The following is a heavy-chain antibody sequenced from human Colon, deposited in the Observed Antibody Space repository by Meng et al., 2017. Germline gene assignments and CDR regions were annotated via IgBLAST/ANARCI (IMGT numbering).Heavy chain of an antibody. CDR2: IYYSGST. CDR1: GGSISSGDYY. V-gene: IGHV4-30-4*01. CDR3: ARGYYDSSGYGYWYFDL. Sequence: QVQRPAADPVLVSTSQYLSLTCTVSGGSISSGDYYWSWIRQPPGKGLEWIGYIYYSGSTYYNPSLKSRVTISVDTSKNQFSLKLSSVTAADTAVYYCARGYYDSSGYGYWYFDLWGRGTLVTVSS. J-gene: IGHJ2*01. D-gene: IGHD3-22*01.